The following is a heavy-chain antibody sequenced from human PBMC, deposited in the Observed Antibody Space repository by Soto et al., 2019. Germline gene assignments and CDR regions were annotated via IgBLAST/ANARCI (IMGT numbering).Heavy chain of an antibody. CDR1: GFTFDDYA. Sequence: GGSLRLSCAASGFTFDDYAMHWVRQAPGKGLEWVSVISWNSGSIGYADSVKGRFTISRDNAKNSLYLQMNSLRAEDMALYYCAKDRLWLVPEKGAFDIWGQGTMVTVSS. V-gene: IGHV3-9*03. CDR2: ISWNSGSI. CDR3: AKDRLWLVPEKGAFDI. D-gene: IGHD6-19*01. J-gene: IGHJ3*02.